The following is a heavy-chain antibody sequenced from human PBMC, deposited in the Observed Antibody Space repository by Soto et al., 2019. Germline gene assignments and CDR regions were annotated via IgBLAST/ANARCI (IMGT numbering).Heavy chain of an antibody. CDR3: ARAPGNPVADY. CDR2: INHSGST. Sequence: SETLSLTCAVYGGSFSGYYWSWIRQPPGKGLEWIGEINHSGSTNYNPSLKSRVTISVDTSKNQFSLKLSSVTAADTAVYYCARAPGNPVADYWGQGTLVTVSS. V-gene: IGHV4-34*01. D-gene: IGHD6-19*01. CDR1: GGSFSGYY. J-gene: IGHJ4*02.